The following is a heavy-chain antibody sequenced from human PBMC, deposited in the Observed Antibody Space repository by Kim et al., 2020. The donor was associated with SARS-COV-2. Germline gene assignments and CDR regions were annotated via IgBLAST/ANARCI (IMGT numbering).Heavy chain of an antibody. Sequence: ASVKVSCKASGNIFNRYVMHWVRQAPGQSLEWMGWINAANGNTKYSQKFQGRVTITWDTSARTAYMDLSSLTSEDTAGYYCARGFCNDVNCFNWFDPWGQGTLVAVSS. CDR1: GNIFNRYV. CDR3: ARGFCNDVNCFNWFDP. V-gene: IGHV1-3*01. CDR2: INAANGNT. D-gene: IGHD2-15*01. J-gene: IGHJ5*02.